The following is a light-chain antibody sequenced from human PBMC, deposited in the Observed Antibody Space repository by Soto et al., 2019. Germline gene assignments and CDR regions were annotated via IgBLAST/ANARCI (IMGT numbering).Light chain of an antibody. CDR2: EVT. J-gene: IGLJ1*01. CDR1: SSDVGSYNR. Sequence: QSALTQPASVSGSLGQSITISCTGSSSDVGSYNRVSWYQQNPGKAPKLIIYEVTHRPSGVSNRFSGSRSGNTASLTISGLLAEDEADYYCSSYISSNTYVFGVGTKLTVL. V-gene: IGLV2-14*01. CDR3: SSYISSNTYV.